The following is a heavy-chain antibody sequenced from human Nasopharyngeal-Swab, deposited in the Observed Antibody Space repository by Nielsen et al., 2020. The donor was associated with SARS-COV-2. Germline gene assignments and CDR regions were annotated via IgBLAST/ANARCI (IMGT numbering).Heavy chain of an antibody. CDR1: GGSISSSNW. CDR3: ARDRALRFLEWLNGVRAFDI. V-gene: IGHV4-4*02. CDR2: IYHSGRT. Sequence: SETLSLTCAVSGGSISSSNWWSWVRQPPGKGLEWIGEIYHSGRTTSNTSLKSRVTISVDKSKNQFSLKLSSVTAADTAVYYCARDRALRFLEWLNGVRAFDIWGQGTMVTVSS. J-gene: IGHJ3*02. D-gene: IGHD3-3*01.